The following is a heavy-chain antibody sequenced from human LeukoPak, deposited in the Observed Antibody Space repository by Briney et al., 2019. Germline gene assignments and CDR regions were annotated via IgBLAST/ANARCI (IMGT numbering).Heavy chain of an antibody. CDR1: GYTFTSYY. CDR2: INPSRGNT. J-gene: IGHJ4*02. V-gene: IGHV1-46*01. CDR3: ARDRYRHSGLPDY. D-gene: IGHD3-16*02. Sequence: ASVKVSCKASGYTFTSYYMHWVRQAPGQGLEWMGIINPSRGNTSYAQQFQAKVTINSDTSPSTDYIDPSSLRSEDTAVYYCARDRYRHSGLPDYWGQGTLVTVSS.